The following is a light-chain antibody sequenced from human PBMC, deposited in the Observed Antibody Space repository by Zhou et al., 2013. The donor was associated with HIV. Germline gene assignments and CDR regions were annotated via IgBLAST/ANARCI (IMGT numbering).Light chain of an antibody. V-gene: IGKV1-39*01. CDR2: AAS. CDR1: QSITKN. J-gene: IGKJ1*01. CDR3: QQSYSTRRT. Sequence: DIQMTQSPSSLSASLGDRVTITCRASQSITKNLNWYQQKPGKAPKLLIHAASTLQSGVPSRFSGSGSGTDFTLTIKSLQPEDLATYFCQQSYSTRRTFGQGTKVEIK.